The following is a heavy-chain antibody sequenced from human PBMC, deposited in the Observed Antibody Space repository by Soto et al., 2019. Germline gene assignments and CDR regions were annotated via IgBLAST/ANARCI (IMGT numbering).Heavy chain of an antibody. J-gene: IGHJ4*02. V-gene: IGHV3-33*01. CDR2: IWYDGSNK. Sequence: QVQLVESGGGVVQPGRSLRLSCAASGFTFSSYGMHWVRQAPGKGLEWVAVIWYDGSNKYYADSVKGRFTISRDNSKNTLYLQMNSLRAEDTAGYYCARLYSSGCLDYWGQGTLVTVSS. CDR3: ARLYSSGCLDY. D-gene: IGHD6-19*01. CDR1: GFTFSSYG.